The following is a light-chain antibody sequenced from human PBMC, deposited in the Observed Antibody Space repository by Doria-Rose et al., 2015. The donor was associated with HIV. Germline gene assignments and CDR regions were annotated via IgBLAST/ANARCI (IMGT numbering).Light chain of an antibody. V-gene: IGLV1-44*01. Sequence: QTVVTQEPSASGTPGQRVTISCSGSRSNIGGAIVNWYQQLPGTAPKLLIYSHNQRPSGVPDRFSASKSGTSASLAISGLQSEDEADYYCVAWDDNLNGPVFGGGTKLTVL. CDR3: VAWDDNLNGPV. J-gene: IGLJ3*02. CDR1: RSNIGGAI. CDR2: SHN.